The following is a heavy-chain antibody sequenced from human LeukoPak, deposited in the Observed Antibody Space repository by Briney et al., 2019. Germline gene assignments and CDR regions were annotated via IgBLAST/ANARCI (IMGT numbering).Heavy chain of an antibody. CDR2: ISSSSSYI. V-gene: IGHV3-21*01. CDR1: GFTFSSYS. J-gene: IGHJ3*02. D-gene: IGHD3-16*01. Sequence: GGSLRLSCAASGFTFSSYSMNWVRQAPGKGLEWVSSISSSSSYIYYADSVKGRFTISRDNAKNSLYLQMNSLRAEDTAVYYCARDDEGEAAFDIWGQGTMVTVSS. CDR3: ARDDEGEAAFDI.